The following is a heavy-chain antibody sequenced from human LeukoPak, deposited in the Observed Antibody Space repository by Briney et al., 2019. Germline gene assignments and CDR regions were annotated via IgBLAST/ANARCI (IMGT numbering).Heavy chain of an antibody. V-gene: IGHV1-46*03. CDR1: GYTFTSYY. CDR2: INPSGGST. CDR3: AITTVDPGNAFDI. Sequence: ASVKVSCKXSGYTFTSYYMHWVRQSPGQGLEWMGIINPSGGSTSYAQKFQGRVTMTRDTSTSTVYMELSSLRSEDTAVYYCAITTVDPGNAFDIWGQGTMVTVSS. D-gene: IGHD4-23*01. J-gene: IGHJ3*02.